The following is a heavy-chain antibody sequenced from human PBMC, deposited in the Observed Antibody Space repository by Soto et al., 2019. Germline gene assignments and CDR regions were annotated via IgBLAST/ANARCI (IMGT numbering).Heavy chain of an antibody. J-gene: IGHJ6*02. CDR2: TYYRSKWYN. Sequence: SQTLSLTCAISGDSVSSNSAAWNWIRQSPSRGLEWLGRTYYRSKWYNDYAVSVKSRITINPDTSKNQFSLQLNSVTPEDTAVYYCAREGGVDTAMPHYYYYYGMDVWGQGTTVTVSS. D-gene: IGHD5-18*01. CDR1: GDSVSSNSAA. V-gene: IGHV6-1*01. CDR3: AREGGVDTAMPHYYYYYGMDV.